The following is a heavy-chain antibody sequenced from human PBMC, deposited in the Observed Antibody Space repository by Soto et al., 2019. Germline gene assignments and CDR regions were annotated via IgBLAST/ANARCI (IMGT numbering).Heavy chain of an antibody. D-gene: IGHD2-15*01. CDR1: GFSISRYW. V-gene: IGHV3-7*05. Sequence: DVQLVESGGGLVQPGGSLRVSCGASGFSISRYWMSWVRRAPGKGLEWLGNIDQDGTETFYAGAVRGRFTISRDNAMNSLDLQMDSLTAEDTAVYFCASDRGKGCYGQDTWGMDVWGQGTTVTVSS. CDR3: ASDRGKGCYGQDTWGMDV. CDR2: IDQDGTET. J-gene: IGHJ6*02.